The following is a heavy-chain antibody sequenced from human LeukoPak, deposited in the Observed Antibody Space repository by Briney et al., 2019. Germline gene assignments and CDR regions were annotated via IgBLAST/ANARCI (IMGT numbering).Heavy chain of an antibody. CDR2: ISYDGSNK. V-gene: IGHV3-30*18. Sequence: GGSLRLSCAASRFTFRSYGMHWVRQAPGKGLEWGAVISYDGSNKYYADSVKGRFTISRDNSKNTLYLQMNRLRGEDTAVYYCAKGYRLVQDAIDYWGQGTLVTVSS. J-gene: IGHJ4*02. D-gene: IGHD6-19*01. CDR1: RFTFRSYG. CDR3: AKGYRLVQDAIDY.